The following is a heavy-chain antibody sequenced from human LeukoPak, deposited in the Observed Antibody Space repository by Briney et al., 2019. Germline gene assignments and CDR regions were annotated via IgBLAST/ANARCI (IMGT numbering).Heavy chain of an antibody. CDR2: IIPVFGIA. D-gene: IGHD2-15*01. V-gene: IGHV1-69*02. Sequence: ASVKVSCKASGLTFNTYTINWVRQAPGQGLELLGRIIPVFGIADSTQNFRGRVTISADTAATTAYMEPNNLRSEDTAVYYCALEHDCSRFPCTEFWGQGTLVTVSS. CDR1: GLTFNTYT. CDR3: ALEHDCSRFPCTEF. J-gene: IGHJ4*02.